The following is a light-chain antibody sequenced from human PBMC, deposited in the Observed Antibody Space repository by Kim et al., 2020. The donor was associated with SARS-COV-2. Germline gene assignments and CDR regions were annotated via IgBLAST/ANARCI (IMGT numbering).Light chain of an antibody. CDR3: QHYDDLHLT. Sequence: DIQMTQSPSSLSASVGDTVTITCQASQDVTNYLNWFQQKPGKAPQLLIYDASTLETGVPSRFSGSGSGAEFTFTISSLQPEDVATYYCQHYDDLHLTFGGGTKVDIK. CDR2: DAS. CDR1: QDVTNY. V-gene: IGKV1-33*01. J-gene: IGKJ4*01.